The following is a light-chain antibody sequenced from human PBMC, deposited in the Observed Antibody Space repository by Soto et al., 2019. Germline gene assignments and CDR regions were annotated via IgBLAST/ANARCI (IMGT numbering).Light chain of an antibody. J-gene: IGKJ4*01. CDR2: GAS. CDR3: QQYGSSPLT. CDR1: QSVPSDY. Sequence: EIVLTQSPGTLSLSPGERATLSCRASQSVPSDYLAWYHQKPGQPPRLLVYGASYRSTGIPDRFSGSGSGTDFSLTISSLEPEDFAVYYCQQYGSSPLTFGGGTKVEIK. V-gene: IGKV3-20*01.